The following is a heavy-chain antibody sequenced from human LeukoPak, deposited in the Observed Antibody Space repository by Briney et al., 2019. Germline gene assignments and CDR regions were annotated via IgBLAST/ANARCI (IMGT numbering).Heavy chain of an antibody. Sequence: GESLKISCKGSGYSFTSYWIGWVRQMPGKGLEWMGIIYPVDSDTRYSPSFQGQVTISADKSISTAYLQWSSLKASDTAMYYCARQGSLTTSPYYYYYYMDVWGKGTTVTVSS. V-gene: IGHV5-51*01. CDR2: IYPVDSDT. J-gene: IGHJ6*03. D-gene: IGHD4-17*01. CDR1: GYSFTSYW. CDR3: ARQGSLTTSPYYYYYYMDV.